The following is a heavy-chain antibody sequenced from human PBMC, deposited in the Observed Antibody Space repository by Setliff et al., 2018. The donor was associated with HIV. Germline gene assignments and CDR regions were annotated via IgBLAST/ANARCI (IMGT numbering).Heavy chain of an antibody. V-gene: IGHV3-30-3*01. Sequence: GGSLRLSCAASGFTFSNYAMHWVRQAPGKGLEWVAVISYDGSNKYYADSVKGRFTISRDNSKNTLYLQMNSLRVEDTAVYYCARDGGYVLDYWGQGMLVTVSS. D-gene: IGHD5-12*01. CDR3: ARDGGYVLDY. CDR2: ISYDGSNK. J-gene: IGHJ4*02. CDR1: GFTFSNYA.